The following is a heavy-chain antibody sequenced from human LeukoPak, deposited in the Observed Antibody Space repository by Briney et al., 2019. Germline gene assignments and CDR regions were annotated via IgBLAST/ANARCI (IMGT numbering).Heavy chain of an antibody. CDR3: AREARAAAGNWFDP. D-gene: IGHD6-13*01. V-gene: IGHV4-38-2*02. CDR2: IYHSGST. J-gene: IGHJ5*02. Sequence: PSETLSLTCTVSGYSISSGYYWGWIRQPPGKGLEWIGSIYHSGSTYYNPSLKSRVTISVDTSKNQFSLKLSSVAAADTAVYYCAREARAAAGNWFDPWGQGTLVTVSS. CDR1: GYSISSGYY.